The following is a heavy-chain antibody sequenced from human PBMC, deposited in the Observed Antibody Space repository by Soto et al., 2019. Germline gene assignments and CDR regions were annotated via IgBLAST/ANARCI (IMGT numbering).Heavy chain of an antibody. Sequence: SVKVSCKASGGTFSSYAISWVRQAPGQGLEWMGGIIPIFGTANYAQKFQGRVTITADESTSTAYMELSSLRSEDTAVYYCAMITSSSGGAVAGEYYFDYWGQETLVTVSS. J-gene: IGHJ4*02. CDR3: AMITSSSGGAVAGEYYFDY. D-gene: IGHD6-19*01. CDR1: GGTFSSYA. V-gene: IGHV1-69*13. CDR2: IIPIFGTA.